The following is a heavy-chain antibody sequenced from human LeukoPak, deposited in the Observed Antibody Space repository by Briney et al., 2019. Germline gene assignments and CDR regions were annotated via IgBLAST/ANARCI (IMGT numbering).Heavy chain of an antibody. J-gene: IGHJ6*02. CDR3: ARICSGGSCYVYGMDV. V-gene: IGHV4-4*02. D-gene: IGHD2-15*01. CDR1: GGSISSRNW. Sequence: SETLSLTCTVSGGSISSRNWWSWVRQPPGKGLEWIGEIYPSGSTNYNPSLKSRVTISVDKSKNQFSLKLSSMTAADTAVYYCARICSGGSCYVYGMDVWGQGTTVTVSS. CDR2: IYPSGST.